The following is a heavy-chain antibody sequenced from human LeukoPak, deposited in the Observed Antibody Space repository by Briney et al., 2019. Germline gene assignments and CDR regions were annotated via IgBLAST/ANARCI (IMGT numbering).Heavy chain of an antibody. V-gene: IGHV1-18*01. J-gene: IGHJ3*02. Sequence: GASVKVSCKASGYTFTSYGISWVRQAPGQGLEWMAWIRSYNGNTNHAQKFQGRVTMTTDTSTNTAYMELRSLRSDDTAVYYCARLYTGRYSDGFDIWGQGTLVTVSS. CDR2: IRSYNGNT. CDR1: GYTFTSYG. CDR3: ARLYTGRYSDGFDI. D-gene: IGHD1-26*01.